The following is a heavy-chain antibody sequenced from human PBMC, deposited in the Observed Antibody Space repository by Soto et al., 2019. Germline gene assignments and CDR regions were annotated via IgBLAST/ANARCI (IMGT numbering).Heavy chain of an antibody. V-gene: IGHV3-23*01. CDR3: AKVVSGGGY. CDR1: GFTFSSYA. Sequence: EVQLLESGGGLVQPGGSLRLSCAASGFTFSSYAMSWVRQAPGKGLEWVSTVSNSGSSTYYADSVKGRFTISRDNFKNTLHLQMNSLRAEDTAVYYCAKVVSGGGYWGQGTLVTVSS. J-gene: IGHJ4*02. D-gene: IGHD3-10*01. CDR2: VSNSGSST.